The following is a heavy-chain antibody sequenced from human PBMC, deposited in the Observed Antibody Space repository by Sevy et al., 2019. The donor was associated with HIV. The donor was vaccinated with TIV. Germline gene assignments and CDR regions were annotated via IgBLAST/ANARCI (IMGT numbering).Heavy chain of an antibody. V-gene: IGHV3-53*01. CDR2: IYSGGST. Sequence: GGSLRLSCAASGFTVTNNYMSWVRQAPGKGLEWVSTIYSGGSTHYSDSMKGRFIISRDISKNTLYLQMNSLRADDTAVYYCARDYSGSPNLGVYWFDPWGQGTLVTVSS. CDR1: GFTVTNNY. CDR3: ARDYSGSPNLGVYWFDP. D-gene: IGHD1-26*01. J-gene: IGHJ5*02.